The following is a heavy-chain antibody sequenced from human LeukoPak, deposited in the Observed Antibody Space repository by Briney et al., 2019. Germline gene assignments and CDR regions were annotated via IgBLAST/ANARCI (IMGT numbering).Heavy chain of an antibody. J-gene: IGHJ4*02. V-gene: IGHV3-21*01. D-gene: IGHD3-10*02. CDR1: GFTFSDYT. CDR2: ISSDSSYI. Sequence: GGSLRLSCAASGFTFSDYTMTWVRQAPGKGLEWVASISSDSSYIDYADSVKGRFTISRDNAKNSLSLKTDTLRGDDTGIYYCARDPNVLGITPYYFDFWGQGTLVTVSS. CDR3: ARDPNVLGITPYYFDF.